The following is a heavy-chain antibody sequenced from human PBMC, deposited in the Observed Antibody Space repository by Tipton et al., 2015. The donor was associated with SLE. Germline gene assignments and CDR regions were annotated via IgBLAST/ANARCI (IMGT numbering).Heavy chain of an antibody. V-gene: IGHV4-59*01. CDR1: SASISSYF. CDR2: IYYSGST. CDR3: ARLGTAIFVY. Sequence: TLSLTCTVSSASISSYFWSWIRQPPGKRLESIGYIYYSGSTNYNPSLKSRVTISVDTSKNQFSLKLSSVTAADTAVYYCARLGTAIFVYRSQAPLLTVSS. J-gene: IGHJ4*02. D-gene: IGHD2-21*02.